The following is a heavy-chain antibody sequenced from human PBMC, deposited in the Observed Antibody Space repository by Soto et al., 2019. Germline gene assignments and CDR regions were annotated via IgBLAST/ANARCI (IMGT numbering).Heavy chain of an antibody. V-gene: IGHV3-30-3*01. Sequence: PGGSLRLSCAASGFTFSSYAMHWVRQAPGKGLEWVAVISYDGSNKYYADSVKGRFTISRDNSKNTLYLQMNSLRAEDTAVYYCARGSPPAYAFDIWGQGTMVTVSS. CDR1: GFTFSSYA. CDR3: ARGSPPAYAFDI. J-gene: IGHJ3*02. CDR2: ISYDGSNK.